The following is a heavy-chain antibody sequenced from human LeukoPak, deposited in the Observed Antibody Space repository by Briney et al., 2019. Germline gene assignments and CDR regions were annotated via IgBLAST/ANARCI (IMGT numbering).Heavy chain of an antibody. CDR1: GYTFTSYY. J-gene: IGHJ4*02. V-gene: IGHV1-46*01. CDR2: INPSGGST. D-gene: IGHD5-12*01. Sequence: ASVKVSCKASGYTFTSYYMHWVRQAPGQGLEWLGIINPSGGSTSYAQKFQGRVTMTRDTSTSTVYMELSSLRSEDTAVYYCARGQDMVAMAFAPGGLDYWGQGTLVTVSS. CDR3: ARGQDMVAMAFAPGGLDY.